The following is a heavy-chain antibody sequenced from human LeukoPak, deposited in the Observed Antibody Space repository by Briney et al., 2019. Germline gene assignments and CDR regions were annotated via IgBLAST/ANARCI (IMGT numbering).Heavy chain of an antibody. J-gene: IGHJ3*02. CDR2: SSSSVGHV. CDR1: GFTFSSYS. V-gene: IGHV3-21*01. D-gene: IGHD3-10*01. CDR3: ARDLGRGSRRGVPLDAFDI. Sequence: GGSLRLSCAASGFTFSSYSMNWVRQAPGKGLEWVSSSSSSVGHVFYADSVKGRFTISRDNARNSLLLQMNSLRAEDTAVYYCARDLGRGSRRGVPLDAFDIWGQGTMVTVSS.